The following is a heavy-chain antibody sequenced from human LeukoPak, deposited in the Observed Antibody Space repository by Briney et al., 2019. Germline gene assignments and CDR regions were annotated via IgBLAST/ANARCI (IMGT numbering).Heavy chain of an antibody. CDR1: GFTFSDYS. D-gene: IGHD3/OR15-3a*01. CDR3: ARDLWTGKPAFDY. CDR2: ISSSSSTV. V-gene: IGHV3-48*02. Sequence: GGSLRLSCAASGFTFSDYSMNWVRQAPGKGLEWVSYISSSSSTVYYADSVKGRFTISRDNAKNSLYLQMNSLRDEDTAVYYCARDLWTGKPAFDYWGQGTLVTVSS. J-gene: IGHJ4*02.